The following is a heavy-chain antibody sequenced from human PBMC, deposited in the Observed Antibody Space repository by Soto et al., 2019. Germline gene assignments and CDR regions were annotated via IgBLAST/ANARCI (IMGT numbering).Heavy chain of an antibody. J-gene: IGHJ5*02. CDR1: GFTVSRNY. V-gene: IGHV3-66*04. CDR2: IYSGGST. Sequence: EVQLVESGGGLVQPGGSLRLSCAASGFTVSRNYMSWVRQAPGKGLEWVSVIYSGGSTYYADSVKGRFPISRDNSKNTVYLQMNSLRAEDAAVYYCARQFGVDGASGFDPWGQGTLVTVSS. D-gene: IGHD3-3*01. CDR3: ARQFGVDGASGFDP.